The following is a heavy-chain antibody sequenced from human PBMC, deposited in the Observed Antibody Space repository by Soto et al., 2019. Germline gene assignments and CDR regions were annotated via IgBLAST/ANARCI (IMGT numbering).Heavy chain of an antibody. CDR3: ARRYRPCFDY. D-gene: IGHD1-26*01. V-gene: IGHV4-59*08. J-gene: IGHJ4*02. CDR2: IYYSGST. CDR1: GGSISSYY. Sequence: SETLSLTCSVSGGSISSYYWSWIRQPPGKGLEWIGYIYYSGSTNYNPSLKSRVTISVDTSKNQFSLKLSSVTAADTAGYYCARRYRPCFDYRCQGTLDPVSS.